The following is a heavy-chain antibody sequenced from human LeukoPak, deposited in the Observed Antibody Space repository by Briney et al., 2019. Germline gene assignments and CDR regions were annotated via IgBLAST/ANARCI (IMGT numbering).Heavy chain of an antibody. D-gene: IGHD6-13*01. Sequence: SETLSLTCTVSGGSISSSSYYWGWIRQPPGQGLEWIGSIYYSGGTYQNPSLKSRVTVSVDTSKNQFSLKLSSVTAADTAVYYCARRLAGTEDYWGQGTLVTVSS. CDR2: IYYSGGT. V-gene: IGHV4-39*01. CDR3: ARRLAGTEDY. J-gene: IGHJ4*02. CDR1: GGSISSSSYY.